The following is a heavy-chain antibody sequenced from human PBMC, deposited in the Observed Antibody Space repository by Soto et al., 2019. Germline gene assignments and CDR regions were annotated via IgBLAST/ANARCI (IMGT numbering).Heavy chain of an antibody. D-gene: IGHD6-19*01. CDR1: GFTFSSYG. CDR3: ARVLFPIAVAGTYEGAGDY. Sequence: GGSLRLSCAASGFTFSSYGMHWVRQAPGKGLEWVAVIWYDGSNKYYADSVKGRFTISRDNSKNTLYLQMNSLRAEDTAVYYCARVLFPIAVAGTYEGAGDYWGQGTLVTVSS. J-gene: IGHJ4*02. V-gene: IGHV3-33*01. CDR2: IWYDGSNK.